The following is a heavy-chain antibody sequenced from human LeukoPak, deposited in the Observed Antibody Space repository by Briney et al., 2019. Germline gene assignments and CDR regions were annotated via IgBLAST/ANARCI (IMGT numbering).Heavy chain of an antibody. Sequence: SGTLSLTCAVSGDSISSTNWWTWVRQPPGKGLEWIGEIYHSGSTNYNPSLKSRVTLSVDKSKNQFSLKLSSVTAADTAVYFCARGPSVAAHLDYWGQGTLVTVSS. D-gene: IGHD5-12*01. J-gene: IGHJ4*02. V-gene: IGHV4-4*02. CDR2: IYHSGST. CDR3: ARGPSVAAHLDY. CDR1: GDSISSTNW.